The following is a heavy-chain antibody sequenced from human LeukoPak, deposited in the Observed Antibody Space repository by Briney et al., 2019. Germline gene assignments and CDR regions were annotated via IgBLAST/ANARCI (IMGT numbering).Heavy chain of an antibody. CDR2: MSSDGTII. J-gene: IGHJ4*02. V-gene: IGHV3-33*01. CDR3: ARDDEFDDYDRGRNTNSFDY. Sequence: GGSLRLSCAASGFPFSTYGMHWVRQAPGKGLEWVAVMSSDGTIIHYADSVKGRFAISRDNSKNTLYLQMNSLRAEDTAVYYCARDDEFDDYDRGRNTNSFDYWGQGTLVTVSS. D-gene: IGHD3-22*01. CDR1: GFPFSTYG.